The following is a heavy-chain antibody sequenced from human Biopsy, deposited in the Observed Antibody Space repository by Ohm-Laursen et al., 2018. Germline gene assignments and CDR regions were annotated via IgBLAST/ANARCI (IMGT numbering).Heavy chain of an antibody. D-gene: IGHD1-1*01. CDR1: GYTLTELS. CDR2: FAPENGKT. Sequence: EASVKVSCKVSGYTLTELSMHWVRQAPGKGLEWMGGFAPENGKTVYTQNFQARVSMTEDTSTDTAYMELRSLRFEDTAVYYCAADINVWNVNYWGQGTQVTVSS. CDR3: AADINVWNVNY. J-gene: IGHJ4*02. V-gene: IGHV1-24*01.